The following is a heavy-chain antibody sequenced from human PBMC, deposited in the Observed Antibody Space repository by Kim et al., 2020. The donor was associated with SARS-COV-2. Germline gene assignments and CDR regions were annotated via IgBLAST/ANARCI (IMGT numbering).Heavy chain of an antibody. J-gene: IGHJ5*02. D-gene: IGHD3-10*01. CDR1: GYTFNSYY. CDR2: INPSGGST. Sequence: ASVKVSCKASGYTFNSYYIHWVRQAPGQGLEWMGIINPSGGSTLYAQKFQGRVTMTRDTSTSTVYMELSSLRSEDTAVYYCARGLTCPDRGGIAYGLENNRGPSWFDPWGQGTLVTVSS. V-gene: IGHV1-46*02. CDR3: ARGLTCPDRGGIAYGLENNRGPSWFDP.